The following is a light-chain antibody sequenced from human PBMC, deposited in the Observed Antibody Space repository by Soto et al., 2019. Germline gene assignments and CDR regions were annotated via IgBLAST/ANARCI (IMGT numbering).Light chain of an antibody. V-gene: IGKV1-5*03. J-gene: IGKJ1*01. CDR3: QQYTSYPRT. CDR2: KAS. Sequence: DIQMTQSPSTLSASVGDRVTITCRASQNISPWLAWYQQRPGKAPKFLIYKASILESGVPSRFSGSGSGTEFPLTISSLQPDDFATYYCQQYTSYPRTFGQGTKVEI. CDR1: QNISPW.